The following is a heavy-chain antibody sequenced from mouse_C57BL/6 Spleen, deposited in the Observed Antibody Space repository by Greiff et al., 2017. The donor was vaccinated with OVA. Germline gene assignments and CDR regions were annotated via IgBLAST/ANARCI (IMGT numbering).Heavy chain of an antibody. D-gene: IGHD2-4*01. J-gene: IGHJ4*01. Sequence: EVQLQESGGDLVKPGGSLKLSCAASGFTFSSYGMSWVRQTPDKRLEWVATISSGGSYTYYPDSVKGRFTISRDNAKNTLYLQMSSLKSEDTAMYYCARQNYDYDYYAMDYWGQGTSVTVSS. CDR2: ISSGGSYT. CDR1: GFTFSSYG. CDR3: ARQNYDYDYYAMDY. V-gene: IGHV5-6*01.